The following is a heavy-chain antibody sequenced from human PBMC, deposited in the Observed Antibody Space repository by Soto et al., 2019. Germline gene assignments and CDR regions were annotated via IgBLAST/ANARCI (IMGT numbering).Heavy chain of an antibody. V-gene: IGHV4-39*01. CDR2: IYYSGST. CDR3: ARPLRYCSGGSCYPNWFDP. Sequence: PSETLSLTCTVSGCSISSSSYYWGWIRQPPGKGLEWIGSIYYSGSTYYNPSLKSRVTISVDTSKNQFSLKLSSVTAADTAVYYCARPLRYCSGGSCYPNWFDPWGQGTLVTVSS. J-gene: IGHJ5*02. D-gene: IGHD2-15*01. CDR1: GCSISSSSYY.